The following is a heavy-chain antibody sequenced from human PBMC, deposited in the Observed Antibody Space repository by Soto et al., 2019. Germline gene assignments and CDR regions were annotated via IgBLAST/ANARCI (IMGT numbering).Heavy chain of an antibody. D-gene: IGHD2-15*01. CDR2: ISAYNGNT. J-gene: IGHJ3*02. Sequence: ASVKVSCKASGYTFTSYGISWVRQAPGQGLEWMGWISAYNGNTNYAQKLQGRVTMTTDTSTGTAYMELRSLRSDDTAVYYCASWPLPTYCSGGSCYSDDAFDIWGQGTMVTVSS. V-gene: IGHV1-18*01. CDR1: GYTFTSYG. CDR3: ASWPLPTYCSGGSCYSDDAFDI.